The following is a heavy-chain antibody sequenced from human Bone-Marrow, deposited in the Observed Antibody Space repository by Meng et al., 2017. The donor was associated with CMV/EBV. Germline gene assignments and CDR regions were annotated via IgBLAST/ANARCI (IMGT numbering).Heavy chain of an antibody. V-gene: IGHV3-30*02. CDR2: IRYEGSRK. Sequence: GESLKISCAASGFNISQFGMHWVRQAPGKGLEWVAFIRYEGSRKYEAESVRGRFTISRDNSKSTLYLLMNSLRPEDTAVYYCAKPGRHCSSSSCWLDYWGQGTLVPVSS. D-gene: IGHD2-2*01. CDR3: AKPGRHCSSSSCWLDY. CDR1: GFNISQFG. J-gene: IGHJ4*02.